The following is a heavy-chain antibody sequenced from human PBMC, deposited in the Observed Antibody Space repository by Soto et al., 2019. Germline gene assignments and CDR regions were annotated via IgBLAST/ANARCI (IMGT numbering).Heavy chain of an antibody. Sequence: PGGSLRLSCAASGFTFSGSAMHWVRQASGKGLEWVGRIRSKANSYATAYAASVKGRFTISRDDSKNTAYLQMNSLKTEDTAVYYCTRSYDFGVVTNYYYYGMDVWGQGTTVTVSS. CDR3: TRSYDFGVVTNYYYYGMDV. V-gene: IGHV3-73*01. D-gene: IGHD3-3*01. J-gene: IGHJ6*02. CDR1: GFTFSGSA. CDR2: IRSKANSYAT.